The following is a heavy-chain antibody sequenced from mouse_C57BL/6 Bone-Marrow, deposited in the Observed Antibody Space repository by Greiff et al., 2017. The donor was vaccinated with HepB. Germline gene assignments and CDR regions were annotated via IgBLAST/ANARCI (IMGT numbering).Heavy chain of an antibody. D-gene: IGHD1-1*01. Sequence: EVKLVESGPGLAKPSQTLSLTCSVTGYSITSDYWNWIRKFPGNKLEYIGYISHSGSTYYNPSLKSRISITRDTSKNQYYLQLKSVTTEDTATYYCARWGSTTVVAPYAVDYWGQGTSVTVSS. CDR1: GYSITSDY. CDR3: ARWGSTTVVAPYAVDY. CDR2: ISHSGST. V-gene: IGHV3-8*01. J-gene: IGHJ4*01.